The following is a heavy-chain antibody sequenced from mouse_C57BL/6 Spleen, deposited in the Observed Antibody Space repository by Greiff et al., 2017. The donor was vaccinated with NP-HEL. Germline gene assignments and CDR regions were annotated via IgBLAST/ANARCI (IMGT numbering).Heavy chain of an antibody. D-gene: IGHD1-1*01. J-gene: IGHJ4*01. CDR1: GYAFSSSW. V-gene: IGHV1-82*01. CDR3: ARETTVVAPFYAMDY. Sequence: QVQLQQSGPELVKPVASVKISCKASGYAFSSSWMNWVKQRPGKGLEWIGRIYPGDGDTNYNGKFKGKATLTADKSSSTAYMQLSSLTSEDSAVYFCARETTVVAPFYAMDYWGQGTSVTVSS. CDR2: IYPGDGDT.